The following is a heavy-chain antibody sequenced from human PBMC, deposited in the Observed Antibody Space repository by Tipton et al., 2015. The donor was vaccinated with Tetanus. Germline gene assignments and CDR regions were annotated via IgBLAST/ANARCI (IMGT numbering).Heavy chain of an antibody. CDR3: ARGRGLGPHEYFEH. CDR2: ISPFNENV. D-gene: IGHD3/OR15-3a*01. Sequence: QLVQSGAEVKKPGASVKVSCKASGYTFTHYGVNWVRQAPGQGLEWMGWISPFNENVNHAEKFKGRLTMTTDRSTATVYMDLRGLRSDDTAVYYCARGRGLGPHEYFEHWGQGTLVTVSS. J-gene: IGHJ5*02. V-gene: IGHV1-18*01. CDR1: GYTFTHYG.